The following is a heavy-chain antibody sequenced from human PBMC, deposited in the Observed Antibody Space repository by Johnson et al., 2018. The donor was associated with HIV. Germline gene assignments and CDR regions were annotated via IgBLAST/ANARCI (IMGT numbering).Heavy chain of an antibody. V-gene: IGHV3-30*04. CDR3: ARDGAQQLARDAFDI. CDR1: GFTFSSYA. D-gene: IGHD6-13*01. Sequence: QMLLVESGGGVVQPGRSLRLSCAASGFTFSSYAMHWVRQAPGKGLEWVAVISYDGSNKYSADSVKGRFTISRNNSKNTLYLQMNSLRAEDTAGYYCARDGAQQLARDAFDIWGQGTMVTVSS. CDR2: ISYDGSNK. J-gene: IGHJ3*02.